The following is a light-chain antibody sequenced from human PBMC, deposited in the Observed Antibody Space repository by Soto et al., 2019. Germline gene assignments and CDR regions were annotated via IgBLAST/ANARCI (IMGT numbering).Light chain of an antibody. Sequence: EIVMTQSPSTLSVSPGERATLSCRASQSVSSNLAWYQQKPGQAPKLLIYGASTRSTGIPARLSGSGSGTEFTLTTSSLQYEDFSVYYYQQYNNWPPWTFGQGTKVEIK. CDR2: GAS. V-gene: IGKV3-15*01. CDR1: QSVSSN. CDR3: QQYNNWPPWT. J-gene: IGKJ1*01.